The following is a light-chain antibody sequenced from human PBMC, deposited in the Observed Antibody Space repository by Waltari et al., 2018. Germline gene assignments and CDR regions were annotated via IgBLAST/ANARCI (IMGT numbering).Light chain of an antibody. CDR3: MIWHSSAWV. CDR1: SGNNHGTYR. V-gene: IGLV5-45*02. J-gene: IGLJ3*02. Sequence: VLTQPSSLSASPGASASLTCPLRSGNNHGTYRIYCYPQMPGSPPQYLLRYKSDSDKQQGSGVPSRFSGSKDASTNAGILLISGLQAEDEADYYCMIWHSSAWVFGGGTKLTVL. CDR2: YKSDSDK.